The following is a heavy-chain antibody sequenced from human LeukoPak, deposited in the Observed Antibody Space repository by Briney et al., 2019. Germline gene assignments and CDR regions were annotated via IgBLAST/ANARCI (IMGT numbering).Heavy chain of an antibody. D-gene: IGHD6-13*01. CDR2: IIPIFGTA. J-gene: IGHJ5*02. CDR3: ARGAQQHIAAAPLDWFDP. CDR1: GGTFSSYA. V-gene: IGHV1-69*13. Sequence: SVKVSCKASGGTFSSYAISWVRQAPGQGLEWMGGIIPIFGTANYAQKFQGRVTITADESTSTAYMELSSLRSEDTAVYYCARGAQQHIAAAPLDWFDPWGQGTLVTVSS.